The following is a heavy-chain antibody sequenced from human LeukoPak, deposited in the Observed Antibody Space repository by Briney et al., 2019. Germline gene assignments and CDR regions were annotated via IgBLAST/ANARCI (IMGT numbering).Heavy chain of an antibody. V-gene: IGHV3-21*01. J-gene: IGHJ3*02. CDR1: GFTFSSYS. D-gene: IGHD1-7*01. CDR3: ARAGTTYAFDI. Sequence: GGSLRLSCAASGFTFSSYSMNWVRQAPGKGLEWVSSISSSSSYIYYADSVKGRFTISRDNAKNSLYLQMNSLRAEDTAVYYCARAGTTYAFDIWGQGTMVTVSS. CDR2: ISSSSSYI.